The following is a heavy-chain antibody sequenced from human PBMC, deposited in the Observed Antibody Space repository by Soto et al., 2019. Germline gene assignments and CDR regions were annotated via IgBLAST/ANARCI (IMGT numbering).Heavy chain of an antibody. J-gene: IGHJ4*02. CDR1: GYTFTGYY. D-gene: IGHD6-6*01. CDR2: INPNSGDT. V-gene: IGHV1-2*02. Sequence: ASVKVSCKASGYTFTGYYMHWVRQAPGQGLEWMGWINPNSGDTKYAQKFQGRVTMTRDTSTRTAYMEVSRLTSDDTAVYYCARSLSTIGGGPDSWGQGTLVTVYS. CDR3: ARSLSTIGGGPDS.